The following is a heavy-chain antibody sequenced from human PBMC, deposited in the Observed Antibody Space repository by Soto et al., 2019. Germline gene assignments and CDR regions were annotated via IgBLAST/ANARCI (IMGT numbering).Heavy chain of an antibody. CDR3: AIYDSSGPRGFQH. CDR2: IYYSGST. V-gene: IGHV4-31*03. Sequence: TLSLTCTVSGGSISSGAYYWSWIRQHPGKGLEWIGYIYYSGSTYYNPSLKSRVTISVDTSKNQFSLKLSSVTAADTAVYYCAIYDSSGPRGFQHWGQGTLVTVSS. CDR1: GGSISSGAYY. J-gene: IGHJ1*01. D-gene: IGHD3-22*01.